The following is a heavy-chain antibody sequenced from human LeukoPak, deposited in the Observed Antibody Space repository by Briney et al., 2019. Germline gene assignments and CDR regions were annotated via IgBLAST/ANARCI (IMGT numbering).Heavy chain of an antibody. V-gene: IGHV1-18*01. CDR3: ARDSRYSGYDPYLYYYYYYMDV. CDR2: ISAYNGNT. J-gene: IGHJ6*03. D-gene: IGHD5-12*01. Sequence: GASVKVSCKASGYTFTSYGISWVRQAPGQGLEWMGWISAYNGNTNYAQKLQGRVTMTTDTSTSTAYMELRSLRSDATAVYYCARDSRYSGYDPYLYYYYYYMDVWGKGTTVTVSS. CDR1: GYTFTSYG.